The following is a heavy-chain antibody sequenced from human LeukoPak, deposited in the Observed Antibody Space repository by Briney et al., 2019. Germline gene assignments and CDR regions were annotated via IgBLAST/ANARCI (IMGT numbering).Heavy chain of an antibody. CDR1: GFTFSSYW. CDR2: IKQDGSEK. CDR3: ARDKVLVWSGYYTFDY. D-gene: IGHD3-3*01. Sequence: GGSLRLSCAASGFTFSSYWMSWVRQAPGKGLEWVANIKQDGSEKYYVDSVKGRFTSSSDNAKNSLYLQMNSLRAEDTAVYYCARDKVLVWSGYYTFDYWGQGTLVTVSS. V-gene: IGHV3-7*01. J-gene: IGHJ4*02.